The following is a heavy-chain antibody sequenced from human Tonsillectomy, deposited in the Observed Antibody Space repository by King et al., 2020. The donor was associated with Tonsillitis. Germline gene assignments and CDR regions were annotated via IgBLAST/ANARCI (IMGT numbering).Heavy chain of an antibody. V-gene: IGHV6-1*01. CDR2: TYYRSKWYN. D-gene: IGHD1-1*01. CDR3: SKKGRSRQPLAEGGFAP. CDR1: GDSVSSNSAA. Sequence: VQLQQSGPGLVKPSQTLSLTCAISGDSVSSNSAAWNWIRQSPSRGLEWLGRTYYRSKWYNDYAVSVKSRITINPDTSKNQFSLQLNSVTPEDTAVYFLSKKGRSRQPLAEGGFAPWGQGTLVTVSS. J-gene: IGHJ5*02.